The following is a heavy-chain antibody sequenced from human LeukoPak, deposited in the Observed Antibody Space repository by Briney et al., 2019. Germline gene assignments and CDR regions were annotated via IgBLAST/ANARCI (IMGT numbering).Heavy chain of an antibody. CDR2: INWNGGIT. J-gene: IGHJ6*03. Sequence: GGSLRLSCEASGFTLEHYGMSWVRQAPGKGVEWVAGINWNGGITGYADSVKGRFTISRDNAKNSLYLQMNSLRTEDTAVYYCARVPGYSNYEGDYYYYMDVWGKGTTVTVSS. CDR3: ARVPGYSNYEGDYYYYMDV. D-gene: IGHD4-11*01. V-gene: IGHV3-20*04. CDR1: GFTLEHYG.